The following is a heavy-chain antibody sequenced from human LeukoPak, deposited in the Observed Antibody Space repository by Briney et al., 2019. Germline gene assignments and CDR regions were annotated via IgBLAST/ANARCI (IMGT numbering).Heavy chain of an antibody. D-gene: IGHD2-21*01. Sequence: SXYSFTSYWIGWVRPMTGKGLGWMGIIYPGDSDTRYSTSFQGKVNISADKSISTAYLQWSSLKASDTAMYYCARQGPDGYWDYWGQGTLVTVSS. J-gene: IGHJ4*02. CDR1: XYSFTSYW. CDR3: ARQGPDGYWDY. V-gene: IGHV5-51*01. CDR2: IYPGDSDT.